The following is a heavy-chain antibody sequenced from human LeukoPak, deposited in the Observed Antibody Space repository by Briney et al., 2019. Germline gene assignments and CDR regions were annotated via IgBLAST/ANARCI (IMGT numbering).Heavy chain of an antibody. J-gene: IGHJ4*02. V-gene: IGHV1-46*01. Sequence: ASVKVSCKASGYSFTSNNIHWVRQAPGQGLEWMGMIYPRDGSTSYAQKFQGRVTVTRDTSTSTVHMELSGLRSEDTAVYYCARDQEAFDYWGQGTLVTVSS. CDR1: GYSFTSNN. CDR2: IYPRDGST. CDR3: ARDQEAFDY.